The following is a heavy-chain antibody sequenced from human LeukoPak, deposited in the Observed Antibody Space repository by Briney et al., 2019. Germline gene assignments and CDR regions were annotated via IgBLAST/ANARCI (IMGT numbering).Heavy chain of an antibody. CDR3: TTFGIQLFIQFDY. V-gene: IGHV3-15*01. Sequence: GGSLRLSCAASGFTFRNAWMNWVREAPGKGLEWGGRIKSKTDGGTTDYAAPVKGRFTISRDDSKNTLYLQMNSLKPEDTAVYYCTTFGIQLFIQFDYWGQGPLVTVSS. D-gene: IGHD5-18*01. CDR1: GFTFRNAW. CDR2: IKSKTDGGTT. J-gene: IGHJ4*02.